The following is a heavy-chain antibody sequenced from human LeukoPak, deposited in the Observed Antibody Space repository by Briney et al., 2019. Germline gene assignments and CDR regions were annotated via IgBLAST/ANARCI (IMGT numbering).Heavy chain of an antibody. Sequence: ASVKVSCKASGYTFTGYYMHWVRQAPGQGLEWMGWINPNSGGTNYAQKFQGRVTMTRDTSISTAYMELSRLRSDDTAVYYCARGKLEWLFGRSDAFDIWGQGTMVTVSS. CDR2: INPNSGGT. V-gene: IGHV1-2*02. CDR1: GYTFTGYY. CDR3: ARGKLEWLFGRSDAFDI. J-gene: IGHJ3*02. D-gene: IGHD3-3*01.